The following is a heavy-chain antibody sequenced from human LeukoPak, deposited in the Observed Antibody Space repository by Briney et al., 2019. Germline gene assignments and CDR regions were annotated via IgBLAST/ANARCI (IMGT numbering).Heavy chain of an antibody. CDR1: GGSFSGYY. CDR2: INHSGST. Sequence: SETLSLTCAVYGGSFSGYYWSWIRQPPGKGLGWIGEINHSGSTNYNPSLKSRVTISVDTSKNQFSLKLSSVTAADTAVYYCARDWGVSARPGYMDVWGKGTTVTVSS. CDR3: ARDWGVSARPGYMDV. J-gene: IGHJ6*03. V-gene: IGHV4-34*01. D-gene: IGHD6-6*01.